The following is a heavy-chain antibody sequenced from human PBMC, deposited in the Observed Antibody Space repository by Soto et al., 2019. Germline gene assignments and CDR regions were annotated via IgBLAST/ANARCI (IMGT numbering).Heavy chain of an antibody. CDR2: ISAYNVNT. Sequence: QVQLVQSGAEVKKPGASVKVSCKASGYTFTNYGVSWVRQAPGQGLEWMGWISAYNVNTDYAQKLQGRVTMTTDTSTNTAYVELRSLRSDDTAVYYCARVGAYCTGSSCFDSWGQGTLVTVSS. D-gene: IGHD2-8*02. V-gene: IGHV1-18*01. CDR3: ARVGAYCTGSSCFDS. J-gene: IGHJ4*02. CDR1: GYTFTNYG.